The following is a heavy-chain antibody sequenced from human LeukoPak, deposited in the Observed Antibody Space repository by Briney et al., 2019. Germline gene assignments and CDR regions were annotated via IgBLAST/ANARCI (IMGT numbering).Heavy chain of an antibody. Sequence: SETLPLTCTVSGGSISSSSYYWGWIRQPPGKGLEWIGSIYYSGSTYYNPSLKSRVTISVDTSKNQFSLKLSSVTAADTAVYYCARTNYDILTGYYSRYYYFDYWGQGTLVTVSS. CDR1: GGSISSSSYY. CDR2: IYYSGST. CDR3: ARTNYDILTGYYSRYYYFDY. V-gene: IGHV4-39*01. D-gene: IGHD3-9*01. J-gene: IGHJ4*02.